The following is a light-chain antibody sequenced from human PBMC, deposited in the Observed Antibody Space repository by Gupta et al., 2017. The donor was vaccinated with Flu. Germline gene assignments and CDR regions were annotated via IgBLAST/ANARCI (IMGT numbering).Light chain of an antibody. V-gene: IGKV1-5*03. Sequence: PSTLSASVGDRVTITGRASQGISIWLAWYQQKPGKAPNLLISRASSLQSGAPSRFSGSGSGTEFTLTISSLQPDDFATYYCQQYTRYPWTFGQGTKVEIK. CDR1: QGISIW. CDR3: QQYTRYPWT. CDR2: RAS. J-gene: IGKJ1*01.